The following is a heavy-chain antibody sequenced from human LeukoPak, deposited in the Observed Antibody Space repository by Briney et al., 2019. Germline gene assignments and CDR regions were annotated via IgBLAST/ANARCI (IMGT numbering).Heavy chain of an antibody. Sequence: GESLQISCNGSGCCFTSYWIGWVRQMPGKGLEWMGIIYPGDSDTRYSPSFQGQVTISADKSVSTAYLQWSSLKASDTAMYYCARGRDGYSFGFDYWGQGTLVTVSS. V-gene: IGHV5-51*01. CDR3: ARGRDGYSFGFDY. CDR2: IYPGDSDT. J-gene: IGHJ4*02. D-gene: IGHD5-24*01. CDR1: GCCFTSYW.